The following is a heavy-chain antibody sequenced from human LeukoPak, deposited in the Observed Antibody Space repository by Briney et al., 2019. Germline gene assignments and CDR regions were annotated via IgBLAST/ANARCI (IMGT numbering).Heavy chain of an antibody. CDR3: ATDLVVVLPAAYDN. D-gene: IGHD2-2*01. V-gene: IGHV3-23*01. CDR1: GFIFSNYV. J-gene: IGHJ4*02. CDR2: LSSSGGST. Sequence: GGSLRLSCSASGFIFSNYVMSWVRQSPGKGLEWVSTLSSSGGSTYHADSVKGRFTISRDNSKNTLYLQMDSLRAEDTAVYYCATDLVVVLPAAYDNWGQGALVTVSS.